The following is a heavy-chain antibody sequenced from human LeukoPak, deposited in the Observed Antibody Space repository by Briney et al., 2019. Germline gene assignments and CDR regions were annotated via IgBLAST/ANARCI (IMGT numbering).Heavy chain of an antibody. V-gene: IGHV4-34*01. D-gene: IGHD6-13*01. CDR1: GESFSGYY. CDR3: ARQGGIAAAGNFDY. J-gene: IGHJ4*02. CDR2: INHSGST. Sequence: SETLSLTCAVYGESFSGYYWSWIRQPPGKGLEWIGEINHSGSTNYNPSLKSRVTISVDTSKNQFSLKLSSVTAADTAVYYCARQGGIAAAGNFDYWGQGTLVTVSS.